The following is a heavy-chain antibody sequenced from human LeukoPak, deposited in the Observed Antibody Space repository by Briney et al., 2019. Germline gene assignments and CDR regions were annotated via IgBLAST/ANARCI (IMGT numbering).Heavy chain of an antibody. J-gene: IGHJ5*02. CDR2: ISAYNGNT. CDR3: ARDLTPVRRGSGSYYSWFDP. V-gene: IGHV1-18*01. Sequence: ASVKVSCKASGYTFTSYGISWVRQAPGQGLEWMGWISAYNGNTNYAQKLQGRVTMTTDTSTSTAYMELRSLRSDDTALCYCARDLTPVRRGSGSYYSWFDPWGQGTLVTVSS. D-gene: IGHD3-10*01. CDR1: GYTFTSYG.